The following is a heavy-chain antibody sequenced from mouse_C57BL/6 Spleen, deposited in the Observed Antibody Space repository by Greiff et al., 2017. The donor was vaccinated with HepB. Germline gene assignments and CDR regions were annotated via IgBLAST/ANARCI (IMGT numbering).Heavy chain of an antibody. CDR1: GYAFPNYL. Sequence: VQLQQSGAELVRPGTSVKVSCKASGYAFPNYLIEWVKQRPGQGLEWIGVINPGSGGTNYNEKFKGKATLTADKSSSTAYMQLSSLTSEDSAVYFCARKETEKTWFADWGQGTLVTVSA. CDR2: INPGSGGT. V-gene: IGHV1-54*01. J-gene: IGHJ3*01. CDR3: ARKETEKTWFAD.